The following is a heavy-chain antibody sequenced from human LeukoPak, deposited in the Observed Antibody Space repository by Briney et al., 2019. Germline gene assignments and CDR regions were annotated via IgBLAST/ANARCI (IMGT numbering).Heavy chain of an antibody. V-gene: IGHV4-59*11. CDR2: IYYDGST. CDR3: ARSSRDPDRAFDI. J-gene: IGHJ3*02. CDR1: GGGISKHY. D-gene: IGHD5-24*01. Sequence: AWTLSLTCTVSGGGISKHYWSWIRQPPGKGLDWIVYIYYDGSTDYSPSLRSRVTISLDTSKNQFSLRLGSVTAADTAGYYCARSSRDPDRAFDIWGQGTMVTVSS.